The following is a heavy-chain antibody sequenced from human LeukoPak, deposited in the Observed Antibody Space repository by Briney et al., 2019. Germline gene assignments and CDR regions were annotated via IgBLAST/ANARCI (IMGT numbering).Heavy chain of an antibody. CDR1: GGSFSGYY. CDR2: ISQSRST. J-gene: IGHJ3*02. CDR3: ARRSI. V-gene: IGHV4-34*01. Sequence: PSETLSLTCAVYGGSFSGYYWSWIRQPPGKGLEWIGEISQSRSTNYNPSLKSRVTISVDTSKNQFSLKLSSVTAADTAVYYCARRSIWGQGTMVTVSS.